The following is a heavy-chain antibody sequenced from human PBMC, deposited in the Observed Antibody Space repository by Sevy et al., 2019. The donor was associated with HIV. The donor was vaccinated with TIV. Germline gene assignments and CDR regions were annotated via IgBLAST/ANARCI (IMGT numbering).Heavy chain of an antibody. Sequence: ASVKVSCKVSGHTLSEFAMHWVRLAPGKGLEWMGTFDPEDGKTLHAQKFQGRVTMTEDTSTDTDYMEVNNLRSEDTAVYYCATTKDYYDSSGYPFDYWGQGTLVTVSS. CDR3: ATTKDYYDSSGYPFDY. D-gene: IGHD3-22*01. CDR2: FDPEDGKT. V-gene: IGHV1-24*01. CDR1: GHTLSEFA. J-gene: IGHJ4*02.